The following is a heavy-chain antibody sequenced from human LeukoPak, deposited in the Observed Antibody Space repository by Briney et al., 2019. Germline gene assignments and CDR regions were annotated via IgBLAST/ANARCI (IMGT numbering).Heavy chain of an antibody. CDR2: INPNGGGT. D-gene: IGHD3-9*01. CDR1: GYTFTGYY. CDR3: ARGYDILTGFGY. J-gene: IGHJ4*02. V-gene: IGHV1-2*02. Sequence: ASVKVSCKASGYTFTGYYMHWVRQAPGQGLEWMGWINPNGGGTNYAQKFQGRVTMTRDTSISTAYMELSRLRSDDTAVYYCARGYDILTGFGYWGQGTLVTVSS.